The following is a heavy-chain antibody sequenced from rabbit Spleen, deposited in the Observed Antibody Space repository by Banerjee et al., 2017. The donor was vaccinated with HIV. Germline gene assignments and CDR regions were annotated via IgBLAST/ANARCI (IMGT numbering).Heavy chain of an antibody. J-gene: IGHJ6*01. Sequence: QERLVESGGGLVKPEGSLTLTCKASGFSFSDRDVMCWVRQAPGKGLEWITCIEGGSSGFTYFATWAKGRFTCSKTSSTTVTLQMTRLTAADTATYFCARDTSSSFSSYGMDLWGPGTLVTVS. CDR3: ARDTSSSFSSYGMDL. D-gene: IGHD1-1*01. CDR2: IEGGSSGFT. CDR1: GFSFSDRDV. V-gene: IGHV1S45*01.